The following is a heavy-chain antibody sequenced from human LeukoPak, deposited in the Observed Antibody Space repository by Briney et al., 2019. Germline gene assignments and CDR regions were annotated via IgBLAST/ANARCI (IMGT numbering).Heavy chain of an antibody. J-gene: IGHJ4*02. V-gene: IGHV3-48*02. CDR2: ISSSSSTI. D-gene: IGHD6-19*01. CDR3: ARVPYSTGAFDY. Sequence: GGSLRLSCAASGFTFSSYSMNWVRQGPGKGLECISYISSSSSTIYYTDSVKGRFTISRDNAKNSLYLQMNSLRDEDTALYYCARVPYSTGAFDYWGQGTLVTVSS. CDR1: GFTFSSYS.